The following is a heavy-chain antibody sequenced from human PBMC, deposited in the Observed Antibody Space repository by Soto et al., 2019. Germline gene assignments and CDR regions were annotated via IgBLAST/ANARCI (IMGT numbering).Heavy chain of an antibody. CDR2: MNPNSGNT. D-gene: IGHD4-17*01. CDR3: ARPNYGDYGGGSP. V-gene: IGHV1-8*01. CDR1: GYTFTSYD. Sequence: GASVKVSCKASGYTFTSYDINWVRQATGQGLEWMGWMNPNSGNTGYAQKFQGRVTMTRNTSISTAYMELSSLKASDTAMYYCARPNYGDYGGGSPWGQGTLVTVSS. J-gene: IGHJ5*02.